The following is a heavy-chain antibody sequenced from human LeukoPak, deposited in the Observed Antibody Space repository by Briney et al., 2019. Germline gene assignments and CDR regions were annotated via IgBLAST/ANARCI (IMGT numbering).Heavy chain of an antibody. D-gene: IGHD2-2*01. CDR2: IYYSGST. J-gene: IGHJ6*02. Sequence: PSETLSLTCTVSGGSISSYYWSWIRQPPGKGLEWIGYIYYSGSTNYNPSLKSRVTISVDTSKNQFSLKLSSVTAADTAVYYCARDPAYYYGMDVWGQGTTVTVSS. CDR3: ARDPAYYYGMDV. V-gene: IGHV4-59*01. CDR1: GGSISSYY.